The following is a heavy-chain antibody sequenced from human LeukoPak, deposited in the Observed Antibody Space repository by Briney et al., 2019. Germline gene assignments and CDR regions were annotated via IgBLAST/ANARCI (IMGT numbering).Heavy chain of an antibody. CDR1: GGSLSGSDYY. D-gene: IGHD6-13*01. Sequence: SETLSLTCTVSGGSLSGSDYYWGWIRQSPGKGLEWIGNIYYSGATYYNPSLKSRVIISGDTSKNQFSLKLSSVTAADTAVYYCARAEGTIAATGTSTIDYWGQGTLVTVSS. V-gene: IGHV4-39*07. CDR2: IYYSGAT. CDR3: ARAEGTIAATGTSTIDY. J-gene: IGHJ4*02.